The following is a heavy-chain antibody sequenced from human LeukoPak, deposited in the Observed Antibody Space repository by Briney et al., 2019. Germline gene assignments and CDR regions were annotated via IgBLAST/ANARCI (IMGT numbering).Heavy chain of an antibody. CDR2: ITPNLAIT. CDR3: ARDSALRCSSTSCYFDY. CDR1: GGTFSSYS. D-gene: IGHD2-2*01. J-gene: IGHJ4*02. Sequence: TVKVSCKASGGTFSSYSISWVRQAPGQGPEWLGRITPNLAITDYGQKFRGRVTLTADKSTSTVYMELGSLTSEDTAAYYCARDSALRCSSTSCYFDYWGQGTLVTVSS. V-gene: IGHV1-69*04.